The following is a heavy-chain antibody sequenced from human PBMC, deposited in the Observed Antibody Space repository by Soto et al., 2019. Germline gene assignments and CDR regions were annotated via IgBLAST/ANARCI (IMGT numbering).Heavy chain of an antibody. D-gene: IGHD3-22*01. CDR2: IIAYNGNT. CDR3: ARDRSRLAMIVVVPFDP. J-gene: IGHJ5*02. V-gene: IGHV1-18*01. Sequence: QVQLVQSGAEVKKPGASVKVSCKASGYTFTSYGISWVRQAPGQGLEWMGWIIAYNGNTNYAQKLQGRVTMTTDTSTSTAYMALRSLRSDDTAVYYCARDRSRLAMIVVVPFDPWGQGTLVTVSS. CDR1: GYTFTSYG.